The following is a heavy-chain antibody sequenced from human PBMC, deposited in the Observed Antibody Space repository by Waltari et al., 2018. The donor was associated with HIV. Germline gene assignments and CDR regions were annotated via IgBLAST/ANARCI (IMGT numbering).Heavy chain of an antibody. J-gene: IGHJ4*02. CDR2: SNQSGNP. CDR3: ARVFGGGHFDY. D-gene: IGHD3-10*01. CDR1: GGASSGYF. Sequence: QVQLQQWGAGLLKPSETLSLTCAVYGGASSGYFWTLIRRAPRNGLEWIGESNQSGNPRYNPSLKSRVTTSIDTSKNQFSLRLNSVTAADTAVYYCARVFGGGHFDYWGRGTLVTVS. V-gene: IGHV4-34*01.